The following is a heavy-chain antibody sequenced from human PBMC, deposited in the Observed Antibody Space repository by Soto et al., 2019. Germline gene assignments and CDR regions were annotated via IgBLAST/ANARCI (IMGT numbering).Heavy chain of an antibody. CDR1: GFTFSSYG. Sequence: QVQLVESGGGVVQPGRSLRLSCAASGFTFSSYGMHWVRQGPGKGLEWVAVIWYDGSNKYYADSVKGRFTISRDNSKNTLYLQMNSLRAEDTAVYYCARERGEWRVGYYYYGMDVWGQGTTVTVSS. CDR3: ARERGEWRVGYYYYGMDV. CDR2: IWYDGSNK. V-gene: IGHV3-33*01. D-gene: IGHD6-19*01. J-gene: IGHJ6*02.